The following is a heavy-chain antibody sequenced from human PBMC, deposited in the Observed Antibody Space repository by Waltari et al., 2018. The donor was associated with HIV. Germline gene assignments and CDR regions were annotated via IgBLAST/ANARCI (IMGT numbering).Heavy chain of an antibody. V-gene: IGHV1-8*02. D-gene: IGHD1-26*01. CDR1: GYTFINHD. CDR3: ARGSGAGGRDWFDP. J-gene: IGHJ5*02. CDR2: MNANSGNT. Sequence: QVQLVQSGAEVKKPGASVKVSCKASGYTFINHDITWMRQASGQGLEWMGWMNANSGNTGPAQKFQGRLTMTRDTSISTAYMELSSLRSDDTAVYYCARGSGAGGRDWFDPWGQGTLVTVSS.